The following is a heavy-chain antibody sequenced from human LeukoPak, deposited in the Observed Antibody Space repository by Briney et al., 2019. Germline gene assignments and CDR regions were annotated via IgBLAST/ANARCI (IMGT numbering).Heavy chain of an antibody. V-gene: IGHV1-2*02. CDR1: GYTFTGYY. CDR2: INPNSGGT. D-gene: IGHD1-1*01. J-gene: IGHJ4*02. Sequence: ASVKVSCKASGYTFTGYYIHWVRQAPGQGPEWMGWINPNSGGTNYAQQFQGRVTMTRDTSINTAYMELRRLRSDDTAFYYCAPTSATLYYFDYWGQGTLVTVSS. CDR3: APTSATLYYFDY.